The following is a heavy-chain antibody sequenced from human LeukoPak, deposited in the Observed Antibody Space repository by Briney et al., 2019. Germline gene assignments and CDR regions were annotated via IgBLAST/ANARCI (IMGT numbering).Heavy chain of an antibody. J-gene: IGHJ5*02. V-gene: IGHV4-59*08. Sequence: SETLSLTCTVSGGSVTSYYWSWIRQPPGKGLEWIGYIYYSGSTNYNPSLKSRVTISVDTSKNQFSLKLSSVTAADTAVYYCARGATNWFDPWGQGTLVTVSS. CDR2: IYYSGST. CDR1: GGSVTSYY. CDR3: ARGATNWFDP.